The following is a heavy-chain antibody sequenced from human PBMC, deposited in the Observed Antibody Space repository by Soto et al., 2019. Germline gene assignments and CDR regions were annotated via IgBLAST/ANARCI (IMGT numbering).Heavy chain of an antibody. D-gene: IGHD4-17*01. J-gene: IGHJ6*02. CDR3: ARHVDGDYHGHYYCMDV. Sequence: GESLKISCKGSGYSFTSYWIGWVRQMPGKSLEWMGIIYPGDSDTSYSPSFQGQVTISADKSISTAYLQWSSLKASDTAMYYCARHVDGDYHGHYYCMDVWGQGTTVTVSS. V-gene: IGHV5-51*01. CDR2: IYPGDSDT. CDR1: GYSFTSYW.